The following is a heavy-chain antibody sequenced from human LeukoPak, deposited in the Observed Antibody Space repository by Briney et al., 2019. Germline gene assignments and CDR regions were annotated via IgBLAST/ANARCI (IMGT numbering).Heavy chain of an antibody. J-gene: IGHJ6*04. Sequence: TSETLSLTCAVYGGSFSGYYWSWIRQPPGKGLEWIGEINHSGSTNYNPSLKSRVTISVDTSKNQFSLKLSSVTAADTAVYYCARGPEVAGMDVWGKGTTVTVSS. CDR3: ARGPEVAGMDV. CDR1: GGSFSGYY. CDR2: INHSGST. V-gene: IGHV4-34*01. D-gene: IGHD1-14*01.